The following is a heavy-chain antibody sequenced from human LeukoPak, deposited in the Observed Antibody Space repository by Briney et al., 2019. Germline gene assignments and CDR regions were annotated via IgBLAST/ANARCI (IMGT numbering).Heavy chain of an antibody. CDR1: GFTFSSYG. D-gene: IGHD3-3*01. V-gene: IGHV3-30*18. Sequence: GGSLRLSCAASGFTFSSYGMHWVRQAPGKGLEWVAVISYDGSNKYYADSVKGRFTISRDNSKNTLYLQMNSLRAEDTAVYYCAKLPKGGVVRRLSYYGMDVWGQGTSVTVSS. CDR3: AKLPKGGVVRRLSYYGMDV. J-gene: IGHJ6*02. CDR2: ISYDGSNK.